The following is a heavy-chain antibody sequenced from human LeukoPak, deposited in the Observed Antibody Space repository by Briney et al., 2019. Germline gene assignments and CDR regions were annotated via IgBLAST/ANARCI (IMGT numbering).Heavy chain of an antibody. J-gene: IGHJ4*02. Sequence: KPSETLSLTCTVSGASISSSPYYWGWIRQSPGKGLEWIGSISYSGTTYYNPSLKSRVTISVDTSQNQFSLKMSSVTAADTAVYYCARQTGSGLFILPGGQGTLVTVSS. CDR1: GASISSSPYY. V-gene: IGHV4-39*01. D-gene: IGHD3/OR15-3a*01. CDR3: ARQTGSGLFILP. CDR2: ISYSGTT.